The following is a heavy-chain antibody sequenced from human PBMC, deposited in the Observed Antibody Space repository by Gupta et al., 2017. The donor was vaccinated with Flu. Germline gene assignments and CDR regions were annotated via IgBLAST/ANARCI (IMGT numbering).Heavy chain of an antibody. D-gene: IGHD6-19*01. J-gene: IGHJ4*02. CDR1: GYAFNGYY. CDR3: ARQDTLEGSRGWFDKHY. CDR2: INPKYGNT. Sequence: QVQLVQPGAEVKKPGASVTVSCKASGYAFNGYYVHWLRQVPGQGPEWIGWINPKYGNTNYAQKFQGRVSMTRDTSTLTAYMDLTRLTSADTAVYYCARQDTLEGSRGWFDKHYWGQGTLISVSS. V-gene: IGHV1-2*02.